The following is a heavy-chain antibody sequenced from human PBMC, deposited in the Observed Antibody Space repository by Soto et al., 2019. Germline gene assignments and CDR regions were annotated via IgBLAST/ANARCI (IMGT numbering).Heavy chain of an antibody. D-gene: IGHD2-15*01. CDR2: IYYSGST. Sequence: ASETLSLTCTVSGGSISSYYWSWIRQPPGKGLEWIGYIYYSGSTNYNPSLKSRVTISVDTSKNQFSLKLSFVTVADPAVYYFGRDLRDCSGGSCYYYYGMDVWGQGTTVTVSS. CDR1: GGSISSYY. CDR3: GRDLRDCSGGSCYYYYGMDV. J-gene: IGHJ6*02. V-gene: IGHV4-59*01.